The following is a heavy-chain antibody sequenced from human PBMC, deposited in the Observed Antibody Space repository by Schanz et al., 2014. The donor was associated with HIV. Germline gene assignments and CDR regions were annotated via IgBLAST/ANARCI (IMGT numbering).Heavy chain of an antibody. CDR3: TRSRYELHWLDL. D-gene: IGHD5-12*01. Sequence: QVQLVQSGAEVKKPGASVKVSCKASGYTFIDYFMHWVRQAPGQGLEWMGWIKPNSGETKFARKFQGRVTMTRDTSINTAYMEVRRLTYDDTAVFYCTRSRYELHWLDLWGRGTLVSVSS. CDR2: IKPNSGET. J-gene: IGHJ5*02. V-gene: IGHV1-2*02. CDR1: GYTFIDYF.